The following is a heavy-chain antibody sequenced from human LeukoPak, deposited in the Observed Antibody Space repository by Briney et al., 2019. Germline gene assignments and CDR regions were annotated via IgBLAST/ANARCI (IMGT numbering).Heavy chain of an antibody. CDR2: IIPIFGTA. CDR3: ARVYSSSPGFDP. Sequence: ASVKVSCKASGGTFSSYAISWVRQAPGQGLEWMGGIIPIFGTANYAQKFQGRVTITADESTSTAYMELRSLRSDDTAVYYCARVYSSSPGFDPWGQGTLVTVSS. D-gene: IGHD6-6*01. V-gene: IGHV1-69*13. J-gene: IGHJ5*02. CDR1: GGTFSSYA.